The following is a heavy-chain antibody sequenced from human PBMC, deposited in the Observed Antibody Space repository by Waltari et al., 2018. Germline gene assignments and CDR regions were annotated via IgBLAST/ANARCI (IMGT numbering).Heavy chain of an antibody. CDR1: GFTFDDYA. CDR3: AKDVSGPRLLDAFDI. Sequence: EVQLVESGGGLVQPGRSLRLSCAASGFTFDDYAMHWVRQAPGKGLEWVSGISWNSGSIGYADSVKGRFTISRDNAKNSLYLQMNSLRAEDTALYYCAKDVSGPRLLDAFDIWGQGTMVTVSS. CDR2: ISWNSGSI. J-gene: IGHJ3*02. V-gene: IGHV3-9*01.